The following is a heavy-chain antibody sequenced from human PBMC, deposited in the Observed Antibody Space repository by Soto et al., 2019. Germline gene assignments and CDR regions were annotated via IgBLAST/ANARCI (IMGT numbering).Heavy chain of an antibody. CDR3: ARVGRYSYGAYYFDY. CDR1: GFTFSSYG. V-gene: IGHV3-33*01. CDR2: IWYDGSNK. J-gene: IGHJ4*02. D-gene: IGHD5-18*01. Sequence: QVQLVESGGGVVQPGRSLRLSCAASGFTFSSYGMHWVRQAPGKGLEWVAVIWYDGSNKYYADSVKGRFTISRDNSKNTLYLQMNSLRAEDTAVYYCARVGRYSYGAYYFDYWGQGTLVTVSS.